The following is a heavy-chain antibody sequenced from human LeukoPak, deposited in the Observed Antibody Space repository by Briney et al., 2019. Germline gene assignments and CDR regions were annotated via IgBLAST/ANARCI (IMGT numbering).Heavy chain of an antibody. Sequence: GASVKVSCNASGYTFTSYYMHWVRQAPGQGLEWMGVINTSTGSTRYEQKFEGRVIMTRDTSTSTVYMELSSLRSEDTAVYYCARDLETVVTRYYYYYYGMDVWGQGTTVTVSS. CDR2: INTSTGST. CDR1: GYTFTSYY. V-gene: IGHV1-46*01. D-gene: IGHD4-23*01. J-gene: IGHJ6*02. CDR3: ARDLETVVTRYYYYYYGMDV.